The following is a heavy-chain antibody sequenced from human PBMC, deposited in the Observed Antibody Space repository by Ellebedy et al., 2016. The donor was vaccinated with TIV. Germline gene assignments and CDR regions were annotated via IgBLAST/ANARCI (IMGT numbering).Heavy chain of an antibody. J-gene: IGHJ4*02. CDR2: IVGSGGSR. D-gene: IGHD5-18*01. V-gene: IGHV3-23*01. CDR3: AKDRTPGDGYWVFDF. Sequence: GESLKISCAASGFSFSSYAMSWVRQAPGKGLEWVSGIVGSGGSRYADSVKGRFTISRENSKSTLDLQMRSLRAEDTAVYYCAKDRTPGDGYWVFDFWGQGTLVTVST. CDR1: GFSFSSYA.